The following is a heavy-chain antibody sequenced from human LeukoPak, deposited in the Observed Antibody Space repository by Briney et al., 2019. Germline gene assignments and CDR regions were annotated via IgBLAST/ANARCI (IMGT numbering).Heavy chain of an antibody. D-gene: IGHD6-19*01. CDR1: GGSISSSSYY. CDR3: LLSGRAVAGRSDY. Sequence: SETLSLTCTVSGGSISSSSYYWGWIRQPPGKGLEWIGSIYYSGSTYYNPSLKSRVTISVDTSKNQFSLKLSSVTAADTAVYYCLLSGRAVAGRSDYWGQGTLVTVSS. J-gene: IGHJ4*02. CDR2: IYYSGST. V-gene: IGHV4-39*01.